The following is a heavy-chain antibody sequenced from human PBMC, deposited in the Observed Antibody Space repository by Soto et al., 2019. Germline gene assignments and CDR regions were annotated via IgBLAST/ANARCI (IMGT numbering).Heavy chain of an antibody. J-gene: IGHJ3*02. CDR2: ISYDGSNK. Sequence: GGSLRLSCAASGFTFSSYAMHWVRQAPGKGLEWVAVISYDGSNKYYADSVKGRFTISRDNSKNTLYLQMNSLRAEDTAVYYCARDSYSSGWNDAFDIWGQGTMVTVSS. CDR3: ARDSYSSGWNDAFDI. D-gene: IGHD6-19*01. V-gene: IGHV3-30-3*01. CDR1: GFTFSSYA.